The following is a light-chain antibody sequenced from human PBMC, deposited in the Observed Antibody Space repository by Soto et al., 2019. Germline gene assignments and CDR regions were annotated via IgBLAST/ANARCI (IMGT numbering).Light chain of an antibody. CDR1: QGISNY. Sequence: DIQMTQSPSSLSASVGDRVTITCRASQGISNYLAWYQQKPGEVPKLLIFAASTLQSGVPSRFSGSGSGTDFTLTISSLQPEDVATYYCQKYNGAPWTFGQGTRVEIK. J-gene: IGKJ1*01. V-gene: IGKV1-27*01. CDR2: AAS. CDR3: QKYNGAPWT.